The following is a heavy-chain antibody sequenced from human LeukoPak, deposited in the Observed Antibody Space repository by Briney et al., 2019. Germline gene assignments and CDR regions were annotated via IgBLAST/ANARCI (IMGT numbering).Heavy chain of an antibody. J-gene: IGHJ6*02. D-gene: IGHD6-13*01. CDR3: AKSYEYSSSWYGYYYYGMDV. Sequence: GGSLRLSCAASGFTFSSYVMSWVRQAPGKGLEWVSGISGSGVSTYYADSVKGRFTISRDNSKNTLYLQMNSLRAEDTAVYYCAKSYEYSSSWYGYYYYGMDVWGQGTTVTVSS. CDR1: GFTFSSYV. CDR2: ISGSGVST. V-gene: IGHV3-23*01.